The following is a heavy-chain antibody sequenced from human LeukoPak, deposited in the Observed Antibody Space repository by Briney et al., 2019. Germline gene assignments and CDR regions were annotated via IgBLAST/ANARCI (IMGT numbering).Heavy chain of an antibody. Sequence: SQTLSLTCTVSGGSISSGGYYWSWIRQHPGKGLEWIGYIYYSGSTYYNPSLKSRVTISVDTSKNQFSLKLSSVTAADSAVYYCARGLRGYCSSTSCLNWFDPWGQGTLVTVSS. CDR2: IYYSGST. D-gene: IGHD2-2*01. J-gene: IGHJ5*02. CDR1: GGSISSGGYY. V-gene: IGHV4-31*03. CDR3: ARGLRGYCSSTSCLNWFDP.